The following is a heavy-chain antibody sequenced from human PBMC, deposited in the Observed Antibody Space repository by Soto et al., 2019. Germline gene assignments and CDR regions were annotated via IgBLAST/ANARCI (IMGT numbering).Heavy chain of an antibody. D-gene: IGHD2-21*01. CDR3: ARGFQSSFGY. CDR2: IYSGGST. J-gene: IGHJ4*02. V-gene: IGHV3-53*01. Sequence: LRLSCAASGFTVSNSYMSWVRQAPGKGLEWVSVIYSGGSTYYADSVKGRFTTSRDSSKNTLYLQMNSLRAEDTAVYYCARGFQSSFGYWGQGTPGHRLL. CDR1: GFTVSNSY.